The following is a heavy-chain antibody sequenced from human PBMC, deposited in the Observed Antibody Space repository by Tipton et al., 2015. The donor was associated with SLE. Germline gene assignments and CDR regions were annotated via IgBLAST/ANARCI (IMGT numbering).Heavy chain of an antibody. Sequence: LRLSCTVSGGPISSSIYYWGWIRQPPGKGLEWIGTMYYTGNTYYNPSLKSRVTISVDTSKNQFSLSLSSVTAADTAVYYCARPNMLGLVLLWGRGTLVTVSS. CDR2: MYYTGNT. V-gene: IGHV4-39*01. CDR3: ARPNMLGLVLL. CDR1: GGPISSSIYY. D-gene: IGHD2/OR15-2a*01. J-gene: IGHJ1*01.